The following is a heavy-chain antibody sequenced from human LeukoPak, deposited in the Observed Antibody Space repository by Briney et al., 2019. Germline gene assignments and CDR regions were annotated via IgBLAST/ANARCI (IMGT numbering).Heavy chain of an antibody. J-gene: IGHJ4*02. Sequence: GGSLRLSCAASGYTFNTYSMNWVRQAPGKGLEWVSSISSSSSYIYYADSVKGRFTISRDNAKNSLYLQMNSLRAEDTAVYYCARRVAAAGTLDYWGQGTLVTVSS. CDR1: GYTFNTYS. CDR2: ISSSSSYI. D-gene: IGHD6-13*01. CDR3: ARRVAAAGTLDY. V-gene: IGHV3-21*01.